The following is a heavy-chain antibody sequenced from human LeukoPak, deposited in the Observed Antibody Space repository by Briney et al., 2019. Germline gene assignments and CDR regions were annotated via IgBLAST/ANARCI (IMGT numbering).Heavy chain of an antibody. CDR1: GYTFTSYG. CDR3: ARQSEYGSGSYTKLGYMDV. D-gene: IGHD3-10*01. Sequence: ASVKLSCNASGYTFTSYGISWVRHAPGPGLEWMGWISAYNGNTNYAQKLQGRLTITTDTSTSTPYMELRSLRSDDTAVYYCARQSEYGSGSYTKLGYMDVWGKGTTVTVSS. J-gene: IGHJ6*03. CDR2: ISAYNGNT. V-gene: IGHV1-18*01.